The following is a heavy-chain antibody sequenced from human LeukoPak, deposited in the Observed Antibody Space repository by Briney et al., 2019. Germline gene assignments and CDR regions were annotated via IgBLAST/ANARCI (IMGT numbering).Heavy chain of an antibody. V-gene: IGHV3-23*01. CDR1: GFTFSSYV. J-gene: IGHJ4*02. Sequence: GRSLRLSCAASGFTFSSYVMSWVSQAPGRGLEWVSAISNSGDNTYYADSVKGRFTISRDNSKNTVYLQMNSLRAEDTAVYYCAKWGCSGGSCYPFDYWGQGTLVTVSS. D-gene: IGHD2-15*01. CDR3: AKWGCSGGSCYPFDY. CDR2: ISNSGDNT.